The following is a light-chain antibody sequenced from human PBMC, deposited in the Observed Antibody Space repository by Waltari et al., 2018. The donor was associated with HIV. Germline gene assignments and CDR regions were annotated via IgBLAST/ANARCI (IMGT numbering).Light chain of an antibody. Sequence: QSVLTQPPSASGTPVRRFTISSSGGSSNIATNYVSWFHHLPDTAPKFFIYRNVSRPSGVPDRFSGSKSGTSPSLAISGFRSEDETNYYDTLINWVFGGRTKLTVL. CDR2: RNV. CDR1: SSNIATNY. CDR3: TLINWV. V-gene: IGLV1-47*01. J-gene: IGLJ3*02.